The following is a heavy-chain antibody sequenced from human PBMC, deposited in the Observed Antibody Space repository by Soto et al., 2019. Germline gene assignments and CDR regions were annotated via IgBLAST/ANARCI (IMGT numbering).Heavy chain of an antibody. J-gene: IGHJ6*02. Sequence: PSETLSLTCAVYGGSFSGYYWSWIRQPPGKGLEWIGEINHSGSTNYNPSLKSRVTISVDTSKNQFSLKLSSVTAADTAVYYCARMYYYDSSGYYYEYYYYGMDVRAQRTTVTVSS. V-gene: IGHV4-34*01. CDR2: INHSGST. CDR1: GGSFSGYY. D-gene: IGHD3-22*01. CDR3: ARMYYYDSSGYYYEYYYYGMDV.